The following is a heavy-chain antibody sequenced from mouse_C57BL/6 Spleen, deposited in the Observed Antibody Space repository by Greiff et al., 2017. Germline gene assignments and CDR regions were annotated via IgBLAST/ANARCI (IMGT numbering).Heavy chain of an antibody. CDR1: GYTFTSYW. V-gene: IGHV1-53*01. J-gene: IGHJ2*01. CDR3: ARGPLPSYFDY. D-gene: IGHD6-1*01. Sequence: QVQMKQPGTELVKPGASVKLSCKASGYTFTSYWMHWVKQRPGQGLEWIGNINPSNGGTNYNEKFKSKATLTVDKSSSTAYMQLSSLTSEDSAVYYCARGPLPSYFDYWGQGTTLTVSS. CDR2: INPSNGGT.